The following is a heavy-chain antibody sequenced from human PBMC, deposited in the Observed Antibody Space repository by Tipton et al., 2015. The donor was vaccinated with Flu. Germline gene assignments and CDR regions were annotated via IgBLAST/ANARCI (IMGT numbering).Heavy chain of an antibody. J-gene: IGHJ4*02. CDR1: GGSISSGSYY. Sequence: TLSLTCTVSGGSISSGSYYWSWIRQPAGKGLEWVGRIYTSGSTNYNPSLKSRVTISVDTSKNQFSLQLTSVTAADTALYYCARRRDGYNCFDYWGQGTLVTVSS. D-gene: IGHD5-24*01. CDR2: IYTSGST. V-gene: IGHV4-61*02. CDR3: ARRRDGYNCFDY.